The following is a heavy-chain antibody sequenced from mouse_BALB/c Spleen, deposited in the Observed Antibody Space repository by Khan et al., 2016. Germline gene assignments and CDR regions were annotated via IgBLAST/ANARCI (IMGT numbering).Heavy chain of an antibody. CDR1: GYTFTSYW. Sequence: VQLQESGAELAKPGASVKMSCKSSGYTFTSYWMHWVKQRHGQGLEWIGYINPSTRYTEYNQKFKDRATLPADKSSTTASMQLSSLTSEDSAVYYSARSRCYEGYYAMDYWGQGTSVTVSS. D-gene: IGHD1-1*01. V-gene: IGHV1-7*01. J-gene: IGHJ4*01. CDR2: INPSTRYT. CDR3: ARSRCYEGYYAMDY.